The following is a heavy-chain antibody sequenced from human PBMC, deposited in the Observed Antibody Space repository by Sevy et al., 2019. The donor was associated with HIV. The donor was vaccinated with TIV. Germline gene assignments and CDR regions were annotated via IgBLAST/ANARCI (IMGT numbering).Heavy chain of an antibody. Sequence: SETLSLTCTVSGTSFGSDSWTWIRQSPGKGLEWIGEINHTGSTNYNPSLKSRVTISVDTSKNQFSLKLTSVTAADTAIYYCARWRGTRVTMIVVVTTGYFDHWGQGTLVTVSS. CDR2: INHTGST. CDR1: GTSFGSDS. CDR3: ARWRGTRVTMIVVVTTGYFDH. V-gene: IGHV4-34*01. J-gene: IGHJ4*02. D-gene: IGHD3-22*01.